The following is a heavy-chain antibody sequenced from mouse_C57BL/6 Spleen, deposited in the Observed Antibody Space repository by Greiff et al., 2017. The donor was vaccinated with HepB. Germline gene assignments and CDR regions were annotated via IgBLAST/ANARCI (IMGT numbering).Heavy chain of an antibody. CDR3: ARGTTVVATGAMDY. V-gene: IGHV1-64*01. CDR1: GYTFTSYW. J-gene: IGHJ4*01. CDR2: IHPNSGST. Sequence: VQLVESGAELVKPGASVKLSCKASGYTFTSYWMHWVKQRPGQGLEWIGMIHPNSGSTNYNEKFKSKATLTVDKSSSTAYMQLSSLTSEDSAVYYCARGTTVVATGAMDYWGQGTSVTVSS. D-gene: IGHD1-1*01.